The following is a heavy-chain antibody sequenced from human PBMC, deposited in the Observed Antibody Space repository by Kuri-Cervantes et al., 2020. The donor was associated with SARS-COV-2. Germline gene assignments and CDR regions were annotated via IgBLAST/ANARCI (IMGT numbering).Heavy chain of an antibody. CDR1: GFTFSRYA. J-gene: IGHJ6*03. Sequence: GGSLRLSCAASGFTFSRYAMSWVRQAPGKGLEWVSGINWNGGSTGYADSVKGRFTISRDDAKNSLYLQMNSLRAEDTALYHCATNDYGVSCMDVWGKGTTVTVSS. D-gene: IGHD4-17*01. CDR2: INWNGGST. V-gene: IGHV3-20*01. CDR3: ATNDYGVSCMDV.